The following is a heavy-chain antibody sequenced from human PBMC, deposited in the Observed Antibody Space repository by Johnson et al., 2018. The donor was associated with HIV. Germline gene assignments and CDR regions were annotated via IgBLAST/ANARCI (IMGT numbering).Heavy chain of an antibody. CDR3: ARDGESQQLPLGDAFDV. CDR1: GFTFSRYA. Sequence: QVQLVESGGGVVQPGRSLRLSCAASGFTFSRYAMHWVRQAPGKGLEWVAVISYDGSNKYYADSVKGRFTISRDNSKNTLYVQMNSLKAEDTAMYYCARDGESQQLPLGDAFDVWGQGTMVIVSS. D-gene: IGHD6-13*01. V-gene: IGHV3-30*04. CDR2: ISYDGSNK. J-gene: IGHJ3*01.